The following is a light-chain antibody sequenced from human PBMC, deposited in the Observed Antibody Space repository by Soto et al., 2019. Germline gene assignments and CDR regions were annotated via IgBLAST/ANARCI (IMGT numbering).Light chain of an antibody. Sequence: EIVLTQSPGTLSLSPGERATLSCRASQSVSSSHLAWYQQKPGQAPRLLIYGASSRATGIADRFSGSGSGTDFTLTISRLEPEDFAVYYCQQYSNSPPYSFGQGTKLEIK. CDR3: QQYSNSPPYS. CDR2: GAS. J-gene: IGKJ2*03. V-gene: IGKV3-20*01. CDR1: QSVSSSH.